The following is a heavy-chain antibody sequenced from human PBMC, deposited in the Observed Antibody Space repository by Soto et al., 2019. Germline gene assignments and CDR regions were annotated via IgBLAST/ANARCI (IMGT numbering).Heavy chain of an antibody. CDR3: ARDVASYDYGDFYGMDV. CDR1: GFTLGDYT. J-gene: IGHJ6*02. Sequence: GGSPRLSCTASGFTLGDYTMAWFRQAPGGGLEWVSFIRSKAYGGTTEYAASVKGRFTISRDDSKSIAYLQMNRLQSEDTAVYYCARDVASYDYGDFYGMDVWGQGTTVTVS. CDR2: IRSKAYGGTT. D-gene: IGHD4-17*01. V-gene: IGHV3-49*03.